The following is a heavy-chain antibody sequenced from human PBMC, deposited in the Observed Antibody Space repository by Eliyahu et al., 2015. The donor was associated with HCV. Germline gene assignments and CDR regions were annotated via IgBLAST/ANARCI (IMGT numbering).Heavy chain of an antibody. CDR2: FDPEDGET. V-gene: IGHV1-24*01. J-gene: IGHJ6*02. CDR1: GYTLTELS. Sequence: QVQLVQSGAEVKKPGASVKVSCKVSGYTLTELSMHWVRQAPGKGLEWMGGFDPEDGETIYAQKFQGRVTMTEDTSTDTAYMELSSLRSEDTAVYYCATANLGSYYLPLLGYYYGMDVWGQGTTVTVSS. CDR3: ATANLGSYYLPLLGYYYGMDV. D-gene: IGHD1-26*01.